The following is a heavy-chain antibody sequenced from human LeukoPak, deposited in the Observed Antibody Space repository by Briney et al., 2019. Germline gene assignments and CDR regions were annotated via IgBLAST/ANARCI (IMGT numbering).Heavy chain of an antibody. V-gene: IGHV3-23*01. D-gene: IGHD3-9*01. CDR3: AKVAVPGYDILTGYWLS. CDR2: ISGSGGST. J-gene: IGHJ4*02. CDR1: GFTFSSYA. Sequence: PGGSLRLSCAASGFTFSSYAMSWVRQAPGKGLEWVSAISGSGGSTYYADSVKGRFTVSRDNSKNTLYLQMNSLRAEDTAVYYCAKVAVPGYDILTGYWLSWGQGALVTASS.